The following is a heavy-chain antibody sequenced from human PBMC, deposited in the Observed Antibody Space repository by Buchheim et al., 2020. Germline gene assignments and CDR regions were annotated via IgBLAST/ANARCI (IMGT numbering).Heavy chain of an antibody. J-gene: IGHJ4*02. D-gene: IGHD5-24*01. CDR2: ITSDGSRV. CDR1: GFTFSGSY. V-gene: IGHV3-48*03. Sequence: EVQLVESGGGLVRPGGSLRLSCGASGFTFSGSYMIWVRQPPGKGLEGVSFITSDGSRVEYADSVKGRFTVSRDNARSSLHLQMNSLRVEDTAIYYCARRRGRDGFSPLIDYWGQGTL. CDR3: ARRRGRDGFSPLIDY.